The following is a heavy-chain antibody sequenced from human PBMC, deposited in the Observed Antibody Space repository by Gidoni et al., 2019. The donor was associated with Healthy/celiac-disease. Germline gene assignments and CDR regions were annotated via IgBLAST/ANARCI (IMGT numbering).Heavy chain of an antibody. CDR2: IIPIFGTA. Sequence: QVQLVQSGAEVKKPGSSVKVSCKASGGTFSSYAIRWVRHAPGQGLEWMGGIIPIFGTANDAQKFQGRVTITADESTSTAYMELSSLRSEDTAVYYCARGVVAYATVPLRPDDAFDIGGQGTMVTVSS. V-gene: IGHV1-69*01. CDR3: ARGVVAYATVPLRPDDAFDI. D-gene: IGHD2-21*01. J-gene: IGHJ3*02. CDR1: GGTFSSYA.